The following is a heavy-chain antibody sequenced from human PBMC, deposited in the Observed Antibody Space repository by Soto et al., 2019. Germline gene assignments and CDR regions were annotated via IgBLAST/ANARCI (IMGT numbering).Heavy chain of an antibody. Sequence: ASVKVSCKASGYTFNGYYMHWVRQAPVQGLEWMGWINPNSGGTNYAQKFQGWVTMTRDTSISTAYMELSRLRSDDTAVYYCARVSQQLGPYYYYYYMDVWGKGTTVTVSS. V-gene: IGHV1-2*04. CDR3: ARVSQQLGPYYYYYYMDV. CDR1: GYTFNGYY. D-gene: IGHD6-13*01. J-gene: IGHJ6*03. CDR2: INPNSGGT.